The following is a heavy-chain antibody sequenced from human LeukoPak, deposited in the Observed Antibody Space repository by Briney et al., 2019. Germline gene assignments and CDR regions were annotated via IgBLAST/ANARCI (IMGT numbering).Heavy chain of an antibody. Sequence: SETLSLTCAVYGRSFSGYYWSWIRQPPGKGLEWIGEINHSGSTNYNPSLKSRVTISVDTSKNQFSLKLSSVTAADTAVYYCARRVGSGSYHNWFDPWGQGTLVTVSS. D-gene: IGHD3-10*01. CDR1: GRSFSGYY. V-gene: IGHV4-34*01. CDR2: INHSGST. J-gene: IGHJ5*02. CDR3: ARRVGSGSYHNWFDP.